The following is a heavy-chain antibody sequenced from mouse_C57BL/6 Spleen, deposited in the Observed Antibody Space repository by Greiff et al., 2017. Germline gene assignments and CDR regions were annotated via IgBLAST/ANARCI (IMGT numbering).Heavy chain of an antibody. CDR2: IDPSDSYT. CDR1: GYTFTSYW. V-gene: IGHV1-59*01. J-gene: IGHJ1*03. D-gene: IGHD2-2*01. Sequence: QVQLQQPGAELVRPGTSVKLSCKASGYTFTSYWMHWVKQRPGQGLEWIGVIDPSDSYTNYNQKFKGKATLTVATSSSTAYMQLSSLTSEDSAVYYCARGYDGRPGYFDVWGTGTTVTVSS. CDR3: ARGYDGRPGYFDV.